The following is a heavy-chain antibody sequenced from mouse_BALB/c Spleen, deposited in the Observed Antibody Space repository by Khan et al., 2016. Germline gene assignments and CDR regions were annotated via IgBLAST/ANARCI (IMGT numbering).Heavy chain of an antibody. Sequence: EVELVESGGGLVKPGGSLKLSCAACGFAFSSYDMSWVRQTPEKRLEWVAYISSGGGSTYYPDTVKGRFTISRDNAKNTLYLQMSSLKSEDTAMYYCARRRYYYFDYWGQGTTLTVSS. J-gene: IGHJ2*01. V-gene: IGHV5-12-1*01. D-gene: IGHD2-12*01. CDR2: ISSGGGST. CDR3: ARRRYYYFDY. CDR1: GFAFSSYD.